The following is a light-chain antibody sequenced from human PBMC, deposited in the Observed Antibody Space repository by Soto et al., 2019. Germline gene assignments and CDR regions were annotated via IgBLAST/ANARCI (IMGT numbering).Light chain of an antibody. CDR2: GAS. Sequence: EIVLTQSPGTLSLSPGERATLSCRASQSVSSSYLAWYQQKPGQAPRLLIYGASSRATGIPDRFSGSGSGTDFTLTISRLEPEDFAVYYSQQYGSSPLTFXGRTKVDIK. CDR3: QQYGSSPLT. V-gene: IGKV3-20*01. J-gene: IGKJ4*01. CDR1: QSVSSSY.